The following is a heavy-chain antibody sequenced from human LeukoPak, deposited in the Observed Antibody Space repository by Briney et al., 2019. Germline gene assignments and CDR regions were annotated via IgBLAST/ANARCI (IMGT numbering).Heavy chain of an antibody. Sequence: ASVKVSCKASGYTFTSYDINWVREATGQGLEWMGWMNPNSGNTGYAQKFQGRVTMTRNTSISTAYMELSSLRSEDTAVYYCARDKIYYGSGSYYYYYGMDVWGQGTTVTVSS. J-gene: IGHJ6*02. CDR3: ARDKIYYGSGSYYYYYGMDV. CDR2: MNPNSGNT. D-gene: IGHD3-10*01. V-gene: IGHV1-8*01. CDR1: GYTFTSYD.